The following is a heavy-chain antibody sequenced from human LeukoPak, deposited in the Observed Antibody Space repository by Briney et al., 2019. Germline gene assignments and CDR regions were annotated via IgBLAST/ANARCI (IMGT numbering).Heavy chain of an antibody. CDR3: VREEDYYMDV. V-gene: IGHV3-11*01. Sequence: KPGGSLRLSCGASEFIFSDYYMTWIRQAPGKGLEWVAHISQNGDSVFYADSVKGRFTISRDNTKNSLSLQMNNLRAEDTAVYYCVREEDYYMDVWGRGTTVTVSS. CDR1: EFIFSDYY. J-gene: IGHJ6*03. CDR2: ISQNGDSV.